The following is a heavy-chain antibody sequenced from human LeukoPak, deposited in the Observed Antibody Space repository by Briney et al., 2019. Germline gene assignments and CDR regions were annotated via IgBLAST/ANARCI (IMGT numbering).Heavy chain of an antibody. CDR1: GYTFTGYY. V-gene: IGHV1-2*02. Sequence: ASVKVSCKASGYTFTGYYMHWVRQAPGQGLEWMGWINPNSGGTNYAQKFQGRVTMTRDTSISTAYMELGRLRSDDTAVYYCARGGYSGYDYVGYYYGMDVWGQGTTVTVSS. CDR2: INPNSGGT. CDR3: ARGGYSGYDYVGYYYGMDV. J-gene: IGHJ6*02. D-gene: IGHD5-12*01.